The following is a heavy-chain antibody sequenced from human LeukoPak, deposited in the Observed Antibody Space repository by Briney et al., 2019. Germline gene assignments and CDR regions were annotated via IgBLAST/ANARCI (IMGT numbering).Heavy chain of an antibody. CDR3: ARDYDFWSAYYTGLFDY. V-gene: IGHV3-21*01. CDR1: GFSFSDYN. Sequence: GGSLRVSCAASGFSFSDYNMNWVRQAPGKGLEWVSSISSGSSHIYYADSVKGRFTISRDNTNKSLYLQMNSLRAEDTAVYYCARDYDFWSAYYTGLFDYWGQGTLVTVSS. CDR2: ISSGSSHI. J-gene: IGHJ4*02. D-gene: IGHD3-3*01.